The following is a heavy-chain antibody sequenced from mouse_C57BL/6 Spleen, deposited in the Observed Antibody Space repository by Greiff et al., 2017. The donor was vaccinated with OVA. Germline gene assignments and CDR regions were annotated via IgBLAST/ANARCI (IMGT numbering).Heavy chain of an antibody. CDR2: IDPANGNT. J-gene: IGHJ4*01. CDR1: GFNIKNTY. Sequence: VQLKESVAELVRPGASVKLSCTASGFNIKNTYMHWVKQRPEQGLEWIGRIDPANGNTKYAPKFQGKATITADTSSNTAYLQLSSLTSEDTAIYYCAFHYYGSRDYAMDYWGQGTSVTVSS. D-gene: IGHD1-1*01. CDR3: AFHYYGSRDYAMDY. V-gene: IGHV14-3*01.